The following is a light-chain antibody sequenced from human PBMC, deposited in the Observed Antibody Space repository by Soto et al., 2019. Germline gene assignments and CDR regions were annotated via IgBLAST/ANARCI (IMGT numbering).Light chain of an antibody. Sequence: QSALTQPASVSGSPGQSITISCTGTISDIGGYNFISWYQHHPGKAPKLVIYDVNNRPSGISYRFSGSKSGNTASLTISGLQAEDEADYYCASYTVSSSLVFGGGTKLTVL. CDR2: DVN. CDR3: ASYTVSSSLV. J-gene: IGLJ2*01. V-gene: IGLV2-14*01. CDR1: ISDIGGYNF.